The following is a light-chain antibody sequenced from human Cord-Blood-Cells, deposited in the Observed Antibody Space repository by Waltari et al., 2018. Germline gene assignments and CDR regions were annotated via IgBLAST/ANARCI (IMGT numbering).Light chain of an antibody. CDR3: CSYAGSSTYV. Sequence: QFALTQPASVSGSPGQSITISCTVTSSDVGSYNLFSWYQQHPGKAPKLMIYEVSKRPSGVSNRFSGSKSGNTASLTISGLQAEDEADYYCCSYAGSSTYVFGTGTKVTVL. J-gene: IGLJ1*01. CDR2: EVS. V-gene: IGLV2-23*02. CDR1: SSDVGSYNL.